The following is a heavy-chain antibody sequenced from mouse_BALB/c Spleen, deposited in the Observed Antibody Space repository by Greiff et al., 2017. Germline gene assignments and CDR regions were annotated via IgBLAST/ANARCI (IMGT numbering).Heavy chain of an antibody. D-gene: IGHD2-3*01. CDR2: ISSGGSYT. J-gene: IGHJ2*01. CDR3: ARLGDGYYHY. V-gene: IGHV5-9-3*01. CDR1: GFTFSSYA. Sequence: EVKLMESGGGLVKPGGSLKLSCAASGFTFSSYAMSWVRQTPEKRLEWVATISSGGSYTYYPDSVKGRFTISRDNAKNTLYLQMSSLRSEDTAMYYCARLGDGYYHYWGQGTTLTVSS.